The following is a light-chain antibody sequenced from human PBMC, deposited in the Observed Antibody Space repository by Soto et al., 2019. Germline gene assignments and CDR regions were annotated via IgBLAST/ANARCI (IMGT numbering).Light chain of an antibody. CDR1: QSVSSY. J-gene: IGKJ2*01. V-gene: IGKV3-11*01. Sequence: EIVLTQSPATLSLSPGERATLSCRAGQSVSSYLAWYQQKPGQAPRLLIYDASNRATGIPARFSGSGSGTDFTLTINSLEPEDFAVYYCQQRSNWPTFGQGTKLEIK. CDR3: QQRSNWPT. CDR2: DAS.